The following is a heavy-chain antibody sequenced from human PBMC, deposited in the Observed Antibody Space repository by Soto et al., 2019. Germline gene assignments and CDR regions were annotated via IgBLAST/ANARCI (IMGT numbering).Heavy chain of an antibody. CDR1: GGSISSTTYS. CDR3: ARRRPSHGAWFDP. J-gene: IGHJ5*02. Sequence: QLQLQESGPGLVKPSETLSLTCTVSGGSISSTTYSWDWVRQLPGKGLEWIGTINYSGSTSYNPSLRTRVTASVDTSKNQFSLKLSSLTAADTAMYYCARRRPSHGAWFDPWGQGTLVTVSS. CDR2: INYSGST. V-gene: IGHV4-39*01. D-gene: IGHD4-17*01.